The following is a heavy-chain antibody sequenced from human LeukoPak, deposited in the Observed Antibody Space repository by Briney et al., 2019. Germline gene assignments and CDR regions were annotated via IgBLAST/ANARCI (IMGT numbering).Heavy chain of an antibody. CDR1: GFTFSSYG. CDR2: IRYDGSNK. CDR3: AKNRDFWSGYYDY. D-gene: IGHD3-3*01. V-gene: IGHV3-30*02. Sequence: GGSLRLSCAASGFTFSSYGMHWVRQAPGKGLEWVAFIRYDGSNKYYADSVKGRFTISRDNSKNTLYLQMNSLRAEDTAVYYCAKNRDFWSGYYDYWGQGTLVTVSS. J-gene: IGHJ4*02.